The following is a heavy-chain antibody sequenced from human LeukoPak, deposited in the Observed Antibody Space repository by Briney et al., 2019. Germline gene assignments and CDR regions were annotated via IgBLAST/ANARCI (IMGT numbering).Heavy chain of an antibody. J-gene: IGHJ4*02. D-gene: IGHD1-26*01. CDR3: AKNSGSTAL. CDR1: GFTFSSYE. V-gene: IGHV3-48*03. Sequence: GGSLRLSCAASGFTFSSYEMNWVRQAPGKGLEWVSYISSSGSTIYYADSVKGRFTISRDNSKNTLYLQMNSLRAEDTAMYYCAKNSGSTALWGQGTLVTVSS. CDR2: ISSSGSTI.